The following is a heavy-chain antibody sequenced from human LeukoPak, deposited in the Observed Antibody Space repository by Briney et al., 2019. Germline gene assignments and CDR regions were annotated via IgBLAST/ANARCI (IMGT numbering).Heavy chain of an antibody. Sequence: PSETLSLTCTVSGGSISSSSYYWGWIRQPPGKGLEWIGSIYYSGSTYYNPSLKSRVTISVDTSKNQFSLKLSSVTAADTAVYYCARGQGKGTLYNWNYVYYFDYWGQGTLVTVSS. CDR3: ARGQGKGTLYNWNYVYYFDY. V-gene: IGHV4-39*01. J-gene: IGHJ4*02. D-gene: IGHD1-7*01. CDR2: IYYSGST. CDR1: GGSISSSSYY.